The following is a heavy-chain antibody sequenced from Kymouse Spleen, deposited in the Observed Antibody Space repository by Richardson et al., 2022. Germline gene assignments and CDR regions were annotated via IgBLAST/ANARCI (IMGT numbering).Heavy chain of an antibody. CDR2: IYYSGST. CDR3: ARKRVHYYGSGSYYDYYYYYGMDV. Sequence: QVQLQESGPGLVKPSETLSLTCTVSGGSVSSGSYYWSWIRQPPGKGLEWIGYIYYSGSTNYNPSLKSRVTISVDTSKNQFSLKLSSVTAADTAVYYCARKRVHYYGSGSYYDYYYYYGMDVWGQGTTVTVSS. J-gene: IGHJ6*02. D-gene: IGHD3-10*01. CDR1: GGSVSSGSYY. V-gene: IGHV4-61*01.